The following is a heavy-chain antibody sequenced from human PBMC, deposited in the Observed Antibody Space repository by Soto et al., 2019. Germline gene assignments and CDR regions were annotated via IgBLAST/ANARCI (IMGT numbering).Heavy chain of an antibody. CDR2: INYRAST. V-gene: IGHV4-31*03. Sequence: QVQLQESGPGLVKPSQTLFLVCTVSGGSISDGGYYWSWIRQRPGKGLEWIGYINYRASTYHNPSLKSRVSMSADTSKNQFSLKLSSVTAADTAVYYCARGGLIEVEPVAIWGDWFGPWGRGTLVTVSS. CDR1: GGSISDGGYY. D-gene: IGHD2-2*02. CDR3: ARGGLIEVEPVAIWGDWFGP. J-gene: IGHJ5*02.